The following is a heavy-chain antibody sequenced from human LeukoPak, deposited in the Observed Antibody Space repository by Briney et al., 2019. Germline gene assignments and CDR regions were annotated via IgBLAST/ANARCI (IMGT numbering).Heavy chain of an antibody. D-gene: IGHD3-16*01. CDR3: ARDTDYGKFDY. CDR2: IYYSGST. V-gene: IGHV4-59*01. CDR1: GGSISSYY. Sequence: SETLSLTCTVSGGSISSYYWSWIRQPPGKGLEWIGYIYYSGSTNYNPSLKSRVTISVDTSKNQFSLKLSSVTAADTAVYYCARDTDYGKFDYWGQGTLVTVSS. J-gene: IGHJ4*02.